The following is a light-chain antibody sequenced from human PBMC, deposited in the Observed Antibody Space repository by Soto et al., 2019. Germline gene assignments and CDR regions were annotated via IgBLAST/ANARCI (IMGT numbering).Light chain of an antibody. CDR3: QQFAISTT. CDR2: DAS. Sequence: IQMTQSPSTLSAAVGYRFTITCRASHNIERWMAWYQQKPGKASSLLIFDASTLHSGVPSRFSGSGSGTDFTLTISSLQPDDFATYYRQQFAISTTFGQGTKVDIK. CDR1: HNIERW. V-gene: IGKV1-5*01. J-gene: IGKJ1*01.